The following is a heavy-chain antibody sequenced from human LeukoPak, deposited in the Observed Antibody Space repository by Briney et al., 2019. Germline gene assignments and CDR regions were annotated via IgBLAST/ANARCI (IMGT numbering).Heavy chain of an antibody. CDR2: INLKNGDT. Sequence: ASVKVSCKACVYTFTAYYIHWVRQAPGQGLEWMGRINLKNGDTNYVQKVQDRVTKTRDTSMSAAYMEISRLTYDDTAVYNCGRGIQSFDPWGQGTLVTVSS. CDR1: VYTFTAYY. J-gene: IGHJ5*02. V-gene: IGHV1-2*06. CDR3: GRGIQSFDP.